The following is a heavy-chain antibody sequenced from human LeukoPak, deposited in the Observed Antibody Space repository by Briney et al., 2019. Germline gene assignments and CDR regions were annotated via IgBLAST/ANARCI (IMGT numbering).Heavy chain of an antibody. J-gene: IGHJ6*02. CDR2: IIPILGIA. V-gene: IGHV1-69*02. CDR1: GYTFTGYY. Sequence: SVKVSCKASGYTFTGYYMHWVRQAPGQGLEWMGRIIPILGIANYAQKFQGRVTITADKSTSTAYMELSSLRSEDTAVYYCASNIVVVPAAKLVSDIQYYYYGMDVWGQGTTVTVSS. CDR3: ASNIVVVPAAKLVSDIQYYYYGMDV. D-gene: IGHD2-2*01.